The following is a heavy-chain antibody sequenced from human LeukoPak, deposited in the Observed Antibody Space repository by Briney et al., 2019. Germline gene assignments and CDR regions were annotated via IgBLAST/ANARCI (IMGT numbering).Heavy chain of an antibody. V-gene: IGHV3-23*01. CDR1: GFTFSSYA. CDR2: ISGSGGST. Sequence: GGSLRLSCAASGFTFSSYAMSWVRQAPGKGLEWVSAISGSGGSTYYADSVKGRFTISRDNSKNTLYLQMNSLRAEDTAVFYCATTLSSSWSLIWGQGTLVTVSS. J-gene: IGHJ4*02. D-gene: IGHD6-13*01. CDR3: ATTLSSSWSLI.